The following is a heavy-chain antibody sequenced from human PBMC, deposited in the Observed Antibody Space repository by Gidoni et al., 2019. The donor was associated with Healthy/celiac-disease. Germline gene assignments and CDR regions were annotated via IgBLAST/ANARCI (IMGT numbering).Heavy chain of an antibody. D-gene: IGHD1-26*01. V-gene: IGHV3-49*03. CDR2: IRSKAYGGTT. CDR1: GFTFGDYA. J-gene: IGHJ4*02. Sequence: EVQLVESGGGLLQQGRSLRLSCTAAGFTFGDYAMSWFRQAPGKGLEWVGFIRSKAYGGTTEYAASVKGRFTISRDDSKSIAYLQMNSLKTEDTAVYYCSLGASWSFDYWGQGTLVTVSS. CDR3: SLGASWSFDY.